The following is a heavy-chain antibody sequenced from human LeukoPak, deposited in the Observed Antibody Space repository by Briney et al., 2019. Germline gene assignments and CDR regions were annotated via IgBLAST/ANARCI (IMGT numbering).Heavy chain of an antibody. Sequence: SETLSLTCAVYGGSFSDYYWSWIRQPPGKGLEWIGEINHSGNSNNNPSLKSRVTISVDTSKNQFSLKLSSVTAADTAVYYCARRVPAAMFQYNWFDPWGQGTLVTVSS. D-gene: IGHD2-2*01. CDR3: ARRVPAAMFQYNWFDP. J-gene: IGHJ5*02. V-gene: IGHV4-34*01. CDR2: INHSGNS. CDR1: GGSFSDYY.